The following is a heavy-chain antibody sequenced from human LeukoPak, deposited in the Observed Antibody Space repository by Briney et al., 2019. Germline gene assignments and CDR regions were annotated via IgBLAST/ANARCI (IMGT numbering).Heavy chain of an antibody. D-gene: IGHD4-17*01. CDR3: ARDYGDYWFDP. J-gene: IGHJ5*02. CDR2: ISSSSSYI. Sequence: GGSLRLSCAASGFTFSSYAMNWVRQAPGKGLEWVSSISSSSSYIYYADSVKGRFTISRDNAKNSLYLQMNSLRAEDTAVYYCARDYGDYWFDPWGQGTLVTVSP. CDR1: GFTFSSYA. V-gene: IGHV3-21*01.